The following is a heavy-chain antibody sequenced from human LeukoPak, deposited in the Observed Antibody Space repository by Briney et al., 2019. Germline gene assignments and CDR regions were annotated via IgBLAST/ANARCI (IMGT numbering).Heavy chain of an antibody. CDR1: GFTFSSYA. CDR2: ISGSGGST. J-gene: IGHJ4*02. CDR3: AKAGSGWYSFYFDF. Sequence: SGGSLRLSCAASGFTFSSYAMSWVRQAPGKGLEWVSAISGSGGSTYYADSVKGRFTISRDNSKNTLYLQMNSLRAEDTAVYYCAKAGSGWYSFYFDFWGQGTMVTVSS. V-gene: IGHV3-23*01. D-gene: IGHD6-19*01.